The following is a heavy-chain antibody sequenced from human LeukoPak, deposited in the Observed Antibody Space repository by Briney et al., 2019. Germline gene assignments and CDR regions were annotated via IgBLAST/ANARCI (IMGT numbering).Heavy chain of an antibody. Sequence: ALRPSPAASGVTFSSYGIHGLRHATGKGLEWVAVRWYDGTSKYYVDSVEGRFTISRDNFKISLYLQMNSLRAEDTAVYYCARGVFCSGGSCLYYFDYWGQGTLVAVSS. CDR3: ARGVFCSGGSCLYYFDY. CDR2: RWYDGTSK. CDR1: GVTFSSYG. J-gene: IGHJ4*02. V-gene: IGHV3-33*01. D-gene: IGHD2-15*01.